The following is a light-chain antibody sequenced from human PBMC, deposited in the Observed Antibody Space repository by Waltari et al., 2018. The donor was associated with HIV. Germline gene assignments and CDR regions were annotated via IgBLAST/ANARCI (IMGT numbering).Light chain of an antibody. CDR1: SSDVGNYNL. Sequence: QSALTQPAPVSGSPGPSIPISCPGTSSDVGNYNLVSWYHQHSGKAPKLIIYGAIKRPSGVSNRISASKSGNTASLTISGLQAEDEADYYCCSYGGSSTWVFGGGTKVTVL. CDR2: GAI. J-gene: IGLJ3*02. CDR3: CSYGGSSTWV. V-gene: IGLV2-23*01.